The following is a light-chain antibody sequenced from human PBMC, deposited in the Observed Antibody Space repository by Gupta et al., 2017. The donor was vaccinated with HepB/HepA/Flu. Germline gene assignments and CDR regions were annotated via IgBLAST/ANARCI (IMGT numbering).Light chain of an antibody. CDR1: QSVSSY. CDR3: QQRSNWPPEWFT. J-gene: IGKJ3*01. Sequence: DIVLTQSPSTLSLSPGEGATLSCRASQSVSSYLAWYQQKPGQAPRLLIYDASNRATGIPARFSGSGSGTDFTLTISSLEPEDFAVYYCQQRSNWPPEWFTFGPGTKVDIK. V-gene: IGKV3-11*01. CDR2: DAS.